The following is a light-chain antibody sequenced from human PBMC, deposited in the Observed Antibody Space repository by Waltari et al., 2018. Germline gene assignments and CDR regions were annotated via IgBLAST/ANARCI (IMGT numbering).Light chain of an antibody. CDR3: QSYDDSLGGSVI. CDR1: SSHLGAGYD. Sequence: QSVLTQPPSLSGAPGQMVTIPCTGSSSHLGAGYDVHWYQQFPETAPKLLIFGNNNRPSGVPDRFSGSKSGTSASLAITGLQAEDEAEYYCQSYDDSLGGSVIFGGGTKLTVL. CDR2: GNN. V-gene: IGLV1-40*01. J-gene: IGLJ2*01.